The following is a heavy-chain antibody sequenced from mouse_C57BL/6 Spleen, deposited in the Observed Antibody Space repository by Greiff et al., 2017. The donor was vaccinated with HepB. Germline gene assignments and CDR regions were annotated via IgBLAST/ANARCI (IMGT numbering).Heavy chain of an antibody. CDR2: ISYDGSN. CDR3: ARVDYGAY. Sequence: EVKLVESGPGLVKPSQSLSLTCSVTGYSITSGYYWNWIRQFPGNKLEWMGYISYDGSNNYNPSLKNRISITRDTSKNHFFLKLNSLTTEDTATYYCARVDYGAYWGQGTLVTVSA. V-gene: IGHV3-6*01. J-gene: IGHJ3*01. D-gene: IGHD1-1*01. CDR1: GYSITSGYY.